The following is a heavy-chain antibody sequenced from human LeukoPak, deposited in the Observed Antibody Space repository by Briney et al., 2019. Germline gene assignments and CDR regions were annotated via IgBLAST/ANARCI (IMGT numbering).Heavy chain of an antibody. V-gene: IGHV3-23*01. Sequence: GGSLRLSCAASGFTFSSYAMSWVRQAPGKGLEWVSGSSGSGGSTYHADSVKGRFTISRDNSKNMLYLQMHSLRAEDTAIYYCAKGWMKTCLDGFDRWGQGTMVIVSS. J-gene: IGHJ3*02. CDR1: GFTFSSYA. CDR2: SSGSGGST. CDR3: AKGWMKTCLDGFDR. D-gene: IGHD1-1*01.